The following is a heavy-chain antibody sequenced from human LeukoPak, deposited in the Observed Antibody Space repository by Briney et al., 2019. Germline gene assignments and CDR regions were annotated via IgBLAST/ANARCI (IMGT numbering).Heavy chain of an antibody. J-gene: IGHJ4*02. D-gene: IGHD3-3*01. CDR2: ISGSGGST. CDR3: AKDREYYDFWSGYFDY. Sequence: PGGSLRLSCAASGFTFSSYAMSWVRQAPGKGLEWVSAISGSGGSTYYADSVKGRFTISRDNSKNTLYLQMNSLRVEDTAVYYCAKDREYYDFWSGYFDYWGQGTLVTVSS. V-gene: IGHV3-23*01. CDR1: GFTFSSYA.